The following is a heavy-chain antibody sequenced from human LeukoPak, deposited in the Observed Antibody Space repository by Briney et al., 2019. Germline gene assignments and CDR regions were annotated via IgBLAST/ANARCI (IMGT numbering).Heavy chain of an antibody. CDR3: ASTSGMDDAFDI. CDR1: GFTFSSYS. CDR2: ISSSSSYI. J-gene: IGHJ3*02. D-gene: IGHD2-15*01. V-gene: IGHV3-21*01. Sequence: PGGSLRLSCAASGFTFSSYSVNWVRQAPGKGLEWVSSISSSSSYIYYADSVKGRFTISGDNAKNSLYLQMNSLRAEDTAVYYCASTSGMDDAFDIWGQGTMVTVSS.